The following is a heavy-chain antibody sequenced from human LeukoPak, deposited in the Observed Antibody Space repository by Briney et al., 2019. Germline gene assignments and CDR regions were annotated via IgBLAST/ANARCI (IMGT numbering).Heavy chain of an antibody. Sequence: PGGSLRLSCVASGFTFSNYAMSWVRQAPGKGLEWVSAITGSGGNTYYADSVKGRFTISRDNSKNTVFLQMNSLRAEDTAVYCCAKWRDYDVLTGYYVSDYWGQGTLVTVSS. V-gene: IGHV3-23*01. CDR3: AKWRDYDVLTGYYVSDY. CDR2: ITGSGGNT. CDR1: GFTFSNYA. J-gene: IGHJ4*02. D-gene: IGHD3-9*01.